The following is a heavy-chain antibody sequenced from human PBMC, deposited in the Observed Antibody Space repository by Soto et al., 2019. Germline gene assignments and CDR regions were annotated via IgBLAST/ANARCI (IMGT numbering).Heavy chain of an antibody. V-gene: IGHV4-61*01. CDR3: TRGRMTTLD. CDR2: IYNSGST. J-gene: IGHJ4*02. D-gene: IGHD3-16*01. Sequence: QVQLQESGPGLVKPSETLSLTCSVSGGSVSSANNYWSWVRQPPGKGLEWIGYIYNSGSTNYNPSLTRRVTISVDTSKNQFSLKLSSVTAADTAVYYCTRGRMTTLDWGRGTLVTVSS. CDR1: GGSVSSANNY.